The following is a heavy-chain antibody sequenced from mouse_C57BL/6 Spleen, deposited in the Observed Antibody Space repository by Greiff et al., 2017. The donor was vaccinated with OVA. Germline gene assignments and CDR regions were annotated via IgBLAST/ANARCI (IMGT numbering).Heavy chain of an antibody. V-gene: IGHV1-18*01. J-gene: IGHJ4*01. CDR3: ARTHYSNSLYAMDY. Sequence: EVQLQQSGPELVKPGASVKIPCKASGYTFTDYDMDWVKQSHGKSLEWIGDINPNNGGTIYNQKFKGKATLTVDKSSSTAYMELRSLTSEDTAVYYCARTHYSNSLYAMDYWGQGTSVTVSS. D-gene: IGHD2-5*01. CDR2: INPNNGGT. CDR1: GYTFTDYD.